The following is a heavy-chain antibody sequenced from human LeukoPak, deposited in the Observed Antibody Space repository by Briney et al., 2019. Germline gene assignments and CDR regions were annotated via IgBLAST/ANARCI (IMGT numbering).Heavy chain of an antibody. V-gene: IGHV1-69*05. CDR2: IIPIFGTA. CDR3: ASSVPAAPYYFDY. CDR1: GGTFSSYA. D-gene: IGHD2-2*01. Sequence: SVKVSCKASGGTFSSYAIIWVRQAPGQGLEWMGGIIPIFGTANYAQKFQGRVTITTDESTSTAYMELSSLRSEDTAVYYCASSVPAAPYYFDYWGQGTLVTVSS. J-gene: IGHJ4*02.